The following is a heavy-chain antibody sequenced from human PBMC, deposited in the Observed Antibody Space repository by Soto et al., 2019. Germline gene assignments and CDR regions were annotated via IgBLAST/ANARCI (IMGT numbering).Heavy chain of an antibody. Sequence: GGSLRLSCAASGFTFSSYSMNWVRQAPGKGLEWVSSISSSSSYIYYADSVKVRFTISRDNAKNSLYLQMNSLRAEDTAVYYCARAVEYSSSYVYYYYYMDVWGKGTTVTVSS. CDR3: ARAVEYSSSYVYYYYYMDV. CDR1: GFTFSSYS. J-gene: IGHJ6*03. CDR2: ISSSSSYI. V-gene: IGHV3-21*01. D-gene: IGHD6-6*01.